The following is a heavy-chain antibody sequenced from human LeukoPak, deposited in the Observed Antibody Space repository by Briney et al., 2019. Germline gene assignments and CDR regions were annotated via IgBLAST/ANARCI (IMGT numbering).Heavy chain of an antibody. CDR3: ARESPHYYDSSGYYYYYYYYYMDV. D-gene: IGHD3-22*01. Sequence: SETLSLTCTVSGGSISSYYWSWIRQPPGKGLEWIGYIYYSGSTNYNPSLKSRVTISVDTSKNQFSLKLSSVTAADTAVYYCARESPHYYDSSGYYYYYYYYYMDVWGKGTTVTVSS. CDR2: IYYSGST. V-gene: IGHV4-59*01. J-gene: IGHJ6*03. CDR1: GGSISSYY.